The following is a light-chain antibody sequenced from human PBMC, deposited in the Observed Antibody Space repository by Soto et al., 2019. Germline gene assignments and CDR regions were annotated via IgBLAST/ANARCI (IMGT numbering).Light chain of an antibody. CDR3: QQYNSYSWT. Sequence: DIQMTQSPSTLSESLGDRFTITCRASQSISSWLAWYQQKPGKAPKLLIYDASSLESGVPSRFSGSGSGTEFTLTISSLQPDDFATYYCQQYNSYSWTFGQGTKVDI. J-gene: IGKJ1*01. V-gene: IGKV1-5*01. CDR1: QSISSW. CDR2: DAS.